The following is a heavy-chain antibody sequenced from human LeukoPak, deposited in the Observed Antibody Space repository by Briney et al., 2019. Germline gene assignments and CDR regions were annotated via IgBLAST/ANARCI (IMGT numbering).Heavy chain of an antibody. CDR3: ARGGGRELCCSSTSCYPSMTNWFDP. CDR2: IYYSGST. CDR1: GGSISSYY. V-gene: IGHV4-59*01. Sequence: PSETLSLTCTVSGGSISSYYWSWIRQPPGKGLEWIGYIYYSGSTNYNPSLKSRVTISVDTSKNQFSLKLSSVTAADTAVYYCARGGGRELCCSSTSCYPSMTNWFDPWGQGTLVTVSS. J-gene: IGHJ5*02. D-gene: IGHD2-2*01.